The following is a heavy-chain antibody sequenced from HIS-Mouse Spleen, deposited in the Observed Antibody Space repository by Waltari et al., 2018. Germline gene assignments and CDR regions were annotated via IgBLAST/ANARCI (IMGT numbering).Heavy chain of an antibody. Sequence: QVQLVQSGAEVKKPGASVKVSCKASGYTFTGYYMHWVRQAPGQGLEWMGGINPNSGGTNYEQKFQGRGTMTRDTSISTAYMELSRLRSDDTAVYYCARALGYYFDYWGQGTLVTVSS. CDR1: GYTFTGYY. CDR2: INPNSGGT. V-gene: IGHV1-2*02. D-gene: IGHD7-27*01. CDR3: ARALGYYFDY. J-gene: IGHJ4*02.